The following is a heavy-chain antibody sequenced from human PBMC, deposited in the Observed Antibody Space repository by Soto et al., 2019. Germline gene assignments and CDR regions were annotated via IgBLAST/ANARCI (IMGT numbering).Heavy chain of an antibody. CDR3: ARLYYDSSDYYYFDY. CDR1: GASISSYY. V-gene: IGHV4-59*08. Sequence: PSETLSLTCTVSGASISSYYWSWIRQPPGRGLEWLGYIHYSGNTNYNPTLKSRVTKTADTSKNQFSLKLSSVTAADTAVYYCARLYYDSSDYYYFDYWGQGTLVPVSS. CDR2: IHYSGNT. J-gene: IGHJ4*02. D-gene: IGHD3-22*01.